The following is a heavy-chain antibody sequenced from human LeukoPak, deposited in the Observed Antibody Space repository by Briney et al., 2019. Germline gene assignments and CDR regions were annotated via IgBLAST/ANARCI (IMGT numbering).Heavy chain of an antibody. J-gene: IGHJ4*02. CDR2: MNPNSSNT. D-gene: IGHD2-15*01. CDR3: SRAGGYCGRISCPYYFDY. V-gene: IGHV1-8*01. CDR1: GYTFTSYD. Sequence: GASVTVSCTASGYTFTSYDMHWVRQAPGQGLEWMGWMNPNSSNTGYAQKFQGRVTMTRNTSISTAYMELSSLRSEDTAVYYCSRAGGYCGRISCPYYFDYWGQGALVAVSS.